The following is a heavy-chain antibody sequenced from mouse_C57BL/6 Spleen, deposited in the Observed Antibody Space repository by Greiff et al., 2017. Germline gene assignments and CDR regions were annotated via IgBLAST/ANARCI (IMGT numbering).Heavy chain of an antibody. CDR3: AREGSGGFAY. CDR2: IDPSDSYT. V-gene: IGHV1-59*01. Sequence: QVQLQQPGAELVRPGTSVKLSCKASGYTFTCYWMHWVKQRPGQGLEWIGVIDPSDSYTNYNQKFKGKATLTVDTSSSTAYMQLSSLTSEDSAVYYCAREGSGGFAYWGQGTLVTVSA. D-gene: IGHD3-1*01. CDR1: GYTFTCYW. J-gene: IGHJ3*01.